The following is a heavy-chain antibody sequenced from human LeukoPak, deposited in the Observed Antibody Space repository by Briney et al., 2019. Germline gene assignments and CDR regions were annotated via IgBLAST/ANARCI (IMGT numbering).Heavy chain of an antibody. D-gene: IGHD3-22*01. J-gene: IGHJ3*02. CDR3: ARPYGSSASYAFDI. CDR2: IYYSGST. Sequence: PSETLSLTCTVSGGSISSYYWSWIRQPPGKGLEWIGYIYYSGSTNYNPSLKSRVTISVDTSKNQFSLKLSSVTAADTAVYYCARPYGSSASYAFDIWGQGTMVAVSS. CDR1: GGSISSYY. V-gene: IGHV4-59*01.